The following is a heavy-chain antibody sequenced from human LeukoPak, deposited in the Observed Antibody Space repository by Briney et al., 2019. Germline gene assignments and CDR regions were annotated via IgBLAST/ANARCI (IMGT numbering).Heavy chain of an antibody. Sequence: ASVKVSCKASGYTFTDYYIHWVRQAPGQGLEWMGWINPNSGGTNYAQKFQRRVIMTRDTSISTAYMELSRLRSDDTAVYYCARGSTSPNNLDYWGQGTLVTVSS. CDR2: INPNSGGT. J-gene: IGHJ4*02. CDR3: ARGSTSPNNLDY. V-gene: IGHV1-2*02. CDR1: GYTFTDYY. D-gene: IGHD2-2*01.